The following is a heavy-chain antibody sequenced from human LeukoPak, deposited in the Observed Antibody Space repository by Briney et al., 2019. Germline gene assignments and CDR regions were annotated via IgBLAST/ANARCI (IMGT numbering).Heavy chain of an antibody. CDR3: ARGRQNSDY. J-gene: IGHJ4*02. Sequence: PSETLSLTCTVSGGSISTYYWSWIRQPPGKGLEWIGFLYYSGGTNYNPSLKSRVSMSVDTSKNQFSLRLSSVTAADTAVYYCARGRQNSDYWGQGTLVTVSS. CDR1: GGSISTYY. CDR2: LYYSGGT. V-gene: IGHV4-59*01.